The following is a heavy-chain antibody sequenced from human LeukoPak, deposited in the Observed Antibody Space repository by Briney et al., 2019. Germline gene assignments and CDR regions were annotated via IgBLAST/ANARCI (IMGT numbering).Heavy chain of an antibody. V-gene: IGHV3-74*01. D-gene: IGHD3-22*01. CDR3: ARASDYYDSSGYYALFDY. CDR1: GFTFSSYW. CDR2: INSDGSST. Sequence: PGGSLRLSXAASGFTFSSYWMHWVRQAPGKGLVWVSRINSDGSSTSYADSVKGRFTISRDNAKNTLYLQMNSLRAEDTAVYYCARASDYYDSSGYYALFDYWGQGTLVTVSS. J-gene: IGHJ4*02.